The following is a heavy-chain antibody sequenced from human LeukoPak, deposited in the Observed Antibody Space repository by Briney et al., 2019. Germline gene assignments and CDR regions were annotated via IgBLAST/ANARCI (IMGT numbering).Heavy chain of an antibody. CDR1: GFTFSSFW. CDR3: ARVVAGPYYYYYGMDV. D-gene: IGHD6-19*01. V-gene: IGHV3-7*03. J-gene: IGHJ6*02. Sequence: GGSLRFSCTASGFTFSSFWMHWVRQAPGKGLEWVANIKQDGSEKYYVDSVKGRFTISRDNAKNSLYLQMNSLRAEDTAVYYCARVVAGPYYYYYGMDVWGQGTTVTVSS. CDR2: IKQDGSEK.